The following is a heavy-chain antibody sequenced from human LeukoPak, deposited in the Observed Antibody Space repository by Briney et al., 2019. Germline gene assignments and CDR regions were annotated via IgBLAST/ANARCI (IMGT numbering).Heavy chain of an antibody. CDR3: ATRSLPGYYYGMDV. J-gene: IGHJ6*02. D-gene: IGHD2-15*01. CDR2: IYSGGST. CDR1: GFTVNTNY. Sequence: GSLRLSCAASGFTVNTNYMSWGRQAPGKGLEWVSIIYSGGSTYYVDSVKGRFTISRDNSKNTLYLQMNSLRAEDTAVYYCATRSLPGYYYGMDVWGQGTTVTVSS. V-gene: IGHV3-53*01.